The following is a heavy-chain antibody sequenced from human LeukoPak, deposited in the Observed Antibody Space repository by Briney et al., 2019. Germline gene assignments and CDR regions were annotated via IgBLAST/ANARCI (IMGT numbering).Heavy chain of an antibody. CDR2: MNPNSGNT. CDR1: GYTFTSYD. Sequence: ASVKVSCKASGYTFTSYDFNWVRQATGQGLEWMGWMNPNSGNTGYAQKFQGRVTMTRNTTISTAYMELSSLRSEDTAVYYCARGGFWSGYYSWFGPWGQGTLVTVSS. J-gene: IGHJ5*02. V-gene: IGHV1-8*01. D-gene: IGHD3-3*01. CDR3: ARGGFWSGYYSWFGP.